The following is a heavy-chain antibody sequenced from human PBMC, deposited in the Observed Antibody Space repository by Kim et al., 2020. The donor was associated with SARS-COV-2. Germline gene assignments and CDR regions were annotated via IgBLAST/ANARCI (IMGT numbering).Heavy chain of an antibody. CDR1: GFTFDDYA. CDR2: ISWNSGSI. Sequence: GGSLRLSCAASGFTFDDYAMHWVRQAPGKGLEWVSGISWNSGSIGYADSVKGRFTISRHNAKNSLYLQMNSLRVKDPALYYCAKYLMPIIIHYDMNVWGQRTTVTISS. D-gene: IGHD2-2*01. J-gene: IGHJ6*02. CDR3: AKYLMPIIIHYDMNV. V-gene: IGHV3-9*01.